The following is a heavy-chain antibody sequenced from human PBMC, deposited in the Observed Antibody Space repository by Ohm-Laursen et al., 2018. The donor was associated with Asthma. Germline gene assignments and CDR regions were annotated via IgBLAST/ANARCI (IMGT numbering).Heavy chain of an antibody. CDR2: IKEDGSEE. CDR3: ATYNQYNAFDL. D-gene: IGHD1-14*01. CDR1: GLTFSSYW. V-gene: IGHV3-7*05. Sequence: SLRLSCAASGLTFSSYWMTWVRQAPGKGPEWVAHIKEDGSEESYLASVKGRFTISRDNAKNSLYLQMNSLETEDTAVYFCATYNQYNAFDLWGQGTMVTVSS. J-gene: IGHJ3*01.